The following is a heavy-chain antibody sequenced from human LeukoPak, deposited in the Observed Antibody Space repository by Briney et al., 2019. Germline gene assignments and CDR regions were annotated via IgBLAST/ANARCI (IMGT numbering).Heavy chain of an antibody. CDR1: GGTSSSYA. J-gene: IGHJ4*02. CDR3: ARDTYYYDSSGYQGLFDY. D-gene: IGHD3-22*01. V-gene: IGHV1-69*04. CDR2: IIPIFGIA. Sequence: ASVKVSCKASGGTSSSYAISWVRQAPGQGLEWMGRIIPIFGIANYAQKFQGRVTITADKSTSTAYMELSSLRSEDTAVYYCARDTYYYDSSGYQGLFDYWGQGTLVTVSS.